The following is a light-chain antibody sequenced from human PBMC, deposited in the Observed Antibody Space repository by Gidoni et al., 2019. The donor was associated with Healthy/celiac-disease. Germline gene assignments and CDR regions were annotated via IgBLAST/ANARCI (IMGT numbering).Light chain of an antibody. CDR3: GADHGSGSNFVWV. CDR1: SGYSNYT. J-gene: IGLJ3*02. V-gene: IGLV9-49*01. Sequence: QPVLTQPPSASASLGAPVPPTCTLSSGYSNYTVDWYQQRPGKGPRFGMRVGTGGIVGSKGDGIPDRFSVLGSGLNRYLTIKNIQEEDESDYHCGADHGSGSNFVWVFGGGTKLTVL. CDR2: VGTGGIVG.